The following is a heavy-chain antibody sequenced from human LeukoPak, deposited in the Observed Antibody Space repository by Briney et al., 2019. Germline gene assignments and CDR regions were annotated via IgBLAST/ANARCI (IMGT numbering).Heavy chain of an antibody. D-gene: IGHD2-2*01. V-gene: IGHV4-31*03. J-gene: IGHJ4*02. Sequence: SETPSLTCTVSGGSISSGGYYWSWIRQHPGKGLEWIGYTYYSGSTYYNPSLKSRVTISVDTSKNQFSLKLSSVTAADTAVYYCARVADIVVVPASHFDYWGQGTLVTVSS. CDR1: GGSISSGGYY. CDR2: TYYSGST. CDR3: ARVADIVVVPASHFDY.